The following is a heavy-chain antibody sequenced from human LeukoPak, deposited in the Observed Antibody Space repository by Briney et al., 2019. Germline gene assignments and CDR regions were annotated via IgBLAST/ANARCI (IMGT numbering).Heavy chain of an antibody. D-gene: IGHD2-2*01. CDR2: ISAYNGNT. J-gene: IGHJ6*03. Sequence: ASVKVSCKASGYTFTSCGISWVRQAPGQGLEWMGWISAYNGNTNYAEKLQGRVTMTRDTSISTAYMELSRLRSDDTAVYYCARGGTRQARARDCSSPSCYGYYYMDVWGKGTTVTISS. CDR3: ARGGTRQARARDCSSPSCYGYYYMDV. V-gene: IGHV1-18*01. CDR1: GYTFTSCG.